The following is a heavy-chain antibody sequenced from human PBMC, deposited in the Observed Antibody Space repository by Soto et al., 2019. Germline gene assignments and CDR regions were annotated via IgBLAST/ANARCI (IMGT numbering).Heavy chain of an antibody. D-gene: IGHD6-6*01. CDR1: GFTFSSYA. Sequence: GGSLRLSCAASGFTFSSYAMSWVRQAPGKGLEWVSAISGNGGSTYYADSVKGRFTISRDNSKNTLYLQMNSLRAEDTAVYYCAKDVSRGNLSSFYYWGQGTLVTVSS. J-gene: IGHJ4*02. CDR3: AKDVSRGNLSSFYY. CDR2: ISGNGGST. V-gene: IGHV3-23*01.